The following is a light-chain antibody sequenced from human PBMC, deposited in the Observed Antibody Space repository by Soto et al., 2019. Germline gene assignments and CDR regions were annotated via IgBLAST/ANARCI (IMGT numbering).Light chain of an antibody. CDR2: DAS. CDR1: QSISSY. J-gene: IGKJ1*01. V-gene: IGKV3-11*01. Sequence: EIVLTQSPATLSLSPGERATLSCRASQSISSYLAWYQQKPGQAPRLLISDASNRAAGIPARFSGSGSGTDFTLTISSLEPEDVAVYYCQHRSDWPPAFGQGTKVEVK. CDR3: QHRSDWPPA.